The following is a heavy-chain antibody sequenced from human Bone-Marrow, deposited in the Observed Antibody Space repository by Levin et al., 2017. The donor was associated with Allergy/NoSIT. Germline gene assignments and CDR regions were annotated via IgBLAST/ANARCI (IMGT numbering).Heavy chain of an antibody. D-gene: IGHD4-17*01. CDR1: GDSITNTEYH. CDR2: YYNSGDT. CDR3: ARHGPYFYGMDI. V-gene: IGHV4-30-4*01. J-gene: IGHJ6*02. Sequence: SETLSLTCTVSGDSITNTEYHWNWVRQSPGKGLEWIGYYYNSGDTDYNPSLQGRVSISVDTSRNQFSLRLNSVTAADTAVYYCARHGPYFYGMDIWGQGTTVTVSS.